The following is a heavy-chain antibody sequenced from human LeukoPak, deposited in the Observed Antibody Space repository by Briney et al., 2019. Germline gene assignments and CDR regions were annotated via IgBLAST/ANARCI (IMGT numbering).Heavy chain of an antibody. Sequence: SETLSLTCSASGDSISSSSYYWVWTRQPPGKGLEWIGNIYFSGSSYYNPSLRSRLTISVDTSKNQFSLRLSSVTAADTAVYYCASYLVGGRGCPFCHLDVWGKGTTVTVYS. CDR1: GDSISSSSYY. V-gene: IGHV4-39*07. J-gene: IGHJ6*04. CDR2: IYFSGSS. CDR3: ASYLVGGRGCPFCHLDV. D-gene: IGHD6-19*01.